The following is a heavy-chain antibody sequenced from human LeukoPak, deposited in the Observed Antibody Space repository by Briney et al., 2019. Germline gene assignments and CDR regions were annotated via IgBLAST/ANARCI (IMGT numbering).Heavy chain of an antibody. Sequence: SETLSLTCTVSGGSISSNDWWRCVRPPPGTGLEWNGETYQSRSTNYNPSLKSRVTISVDKSKNQLPLKLTSVTAADTAVYSCARDQTNNWFDPWGQGTLVTVSS. D-gene: IGHD4-11*01. CDR2: TYQSRST. CDR3: ARDQTNNWFDP. V-gene: IGHV4-4*02. J-gene: IGHJ5*02. CDR1: GGSISSNDW.